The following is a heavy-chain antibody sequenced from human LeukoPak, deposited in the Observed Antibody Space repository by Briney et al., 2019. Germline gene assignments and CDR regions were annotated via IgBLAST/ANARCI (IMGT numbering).Heavy chain of an antibody. CDR1: GFTFSSYT. D-gene: IGHD2-2*01. V-gene: IGHV3-21*01. CDR2: ISSRRSYI. J-gene: IGHJ4*02. CDR3: ASQTLYCSSTSCSYGY. Sequence: GGSLRLSCAAWGFTFSSYTVKGVREARGEGREGGSSISSRRSYIHYADSVKGRFTISRDNPKNSLYLQMNSLRAEDTAIYYCASQTLYCSSTSCSYGYWGQGTLVTVSS.